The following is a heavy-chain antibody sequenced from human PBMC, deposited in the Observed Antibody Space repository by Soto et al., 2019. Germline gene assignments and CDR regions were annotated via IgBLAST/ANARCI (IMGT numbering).Heavy chain of an antibody. Sequence: QVELVQSGAEVKKPGSSVKVSCQASEDTFRNYAISWVRQAPGQGLEWMGGIIPIFGTANYAQKFQGRVTITADTSANTVYLELSSLRSEDTAVYYCASTKYDSSAYYYGYLCLWGRGTLVTVAS. J-gene: IGHJ2*01. V-gene: IGHV1-69*06. CDR1: EDTFRNYA. CDR3: ASTKYDSSAYYYGYLCL. D-gene: IGHD3-22*01. CDR2: IIPIFGTA.